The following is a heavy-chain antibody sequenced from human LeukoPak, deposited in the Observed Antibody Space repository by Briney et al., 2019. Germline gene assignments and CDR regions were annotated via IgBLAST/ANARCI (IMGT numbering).Heavy chain of an antibody. CDR3: ARGVYDSSGYYQY. J-gene: IGHJ4*02. CDR2: ISSSGSTI. Sequence: GGSLRLSHAPSGFTFSNHYMSCVRHAPGKWREWVSYISSSGSTIYYADSVKGRFTISRDNAKNSLYLQMNSLRAEDTAVYYCARGVYDSSGYYQYWGQGTLVTVSS. CDR1: GFTFSNHY. V-gene: IGHV3-11*04. D-gene: IGHD3-22*01.